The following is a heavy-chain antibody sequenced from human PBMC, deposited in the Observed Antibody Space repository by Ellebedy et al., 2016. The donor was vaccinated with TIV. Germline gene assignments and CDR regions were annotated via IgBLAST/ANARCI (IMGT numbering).Heavy chain of an antibody. CDR1: GGSISSSSYY. CDR3: TRGGTSYSDY. J-gene: IGHJ4*02. D-gene: IGHD1-1*01. V-gene: IGHV4-39*07. CDR2: IYYSGST. Sequence: MPSETLSLTCTVSGGSISSSSYYWGWIRQSPVKGLEWIVSIYYSGSTYYNPSLKSRITISVDTSKNQFSLKLSSVTAADKAMYNCTRGGTSYSDYWGQGTLVTVSS.